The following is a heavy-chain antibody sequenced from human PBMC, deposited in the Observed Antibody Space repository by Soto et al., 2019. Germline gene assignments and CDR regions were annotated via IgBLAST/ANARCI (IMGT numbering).Heavy chain of an antibody. D-gene: IGHD3-16*02. J-gene: IGHJ4*02. V-gene: IGHV3-7*01. CDR3: ASPSNHYDYIWGSYRD. CDR1: GFTFSSYW. CDR2: IKQDGSEK. Sequence: GGSLRLSCAASGFTFSSYWMSWVRQAPGKGLEWVANIKQDGSEKYYVDSVKGRFTISRDNAKNSLYLQMNSLRAEDTAVYYCASPSNHYDYIWGSYRDWGQGTLVTVSS.